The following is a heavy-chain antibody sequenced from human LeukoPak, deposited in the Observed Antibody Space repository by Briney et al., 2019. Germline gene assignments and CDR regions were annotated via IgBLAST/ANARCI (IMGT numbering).Heavy chain of an antibody. D-gene: IGHD4-17*01. Sequence: SETLSLTCAVYGGSFSGYYWSWIRQPPGKGLEWIGEINHSGSTNYNPSLKSRVTISVDTSKNQFSLKLSSVTAADTAVYYCARHLVRLALDYWGQGTLVTVSS. CDR2: INHSGST. J-gene: IGHJ4*02. CDR3: ARHLVRLALDY. V-gene: IGHV4-34*01. CDR1: GGSFSGYY.